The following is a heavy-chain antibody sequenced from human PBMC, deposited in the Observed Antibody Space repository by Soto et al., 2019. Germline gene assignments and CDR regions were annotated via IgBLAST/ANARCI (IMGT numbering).Heavy chain of an antibody. V-gene: IGHV4-30-2*01. CDR1: GGSISSGGYS. CDR2: IYHSGST. D-gene: IGHD6-6*01. CDR3: ARVLRSSTYYFDY. Sequence: PSETLSLTCAVSGGSISSGGYSWSWIRQPPGKGLEWIGYIYHSGSTYYNPSLKSRVTISVDRSKNQFSLKLSSVTAADTAVYYCARVLRSSTYYFDYWGQGTLVTV. J-gene: IGHJ4*02.